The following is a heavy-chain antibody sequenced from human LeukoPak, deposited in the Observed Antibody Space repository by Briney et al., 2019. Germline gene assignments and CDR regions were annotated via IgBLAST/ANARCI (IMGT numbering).Heavy chain of an antibody. Sequence: SQTLSLSCALSGDSVSTSGVAWTWVRQSPSRGLEWLGRTYYTSKWNTDYAVSVKSRIVVNPDTSKNQFTLQLNSVTSEDMAVYYCARGRASAFDVWGQGTMVTVSS. CDR1: GDSVSTSGVA. J-gene: IGHJ3*01. D-gene: IGHD6-25*01. V-gene: IGHV6-1*01. CDR2: TYYTSKWNT. CDR3: ARGRASAFDV.